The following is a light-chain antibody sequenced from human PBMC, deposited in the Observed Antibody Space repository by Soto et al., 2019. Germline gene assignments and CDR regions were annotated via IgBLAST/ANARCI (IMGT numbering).Light chain of an antibody. Sequence: EIVLTQSPGTLSLSPGERATLSCRASQSVSNNYLAWYQQKPGQAPRLLIYVASNRATGIPDRFSGSGSGTDFTLTISRLEPEVFAVYYCQQYGSSGTFGQGTKVEIK. CDR3: QQYGSSGT. CDR1: QSVSNNY. CDR2: VAS. V-gene: IGKV3-20*01. J-gene: IGKJ1*01.